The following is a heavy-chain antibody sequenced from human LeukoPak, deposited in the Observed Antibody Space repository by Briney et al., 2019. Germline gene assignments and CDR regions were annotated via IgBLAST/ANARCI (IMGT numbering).Heavy chain of an antibody. Sequence: TSETLSLTCTVSGGSISSYYWSWIRQPPGKGLEWIGEINHSGSTNYNPSLKSRVTISVDTSKNQFSLKLSSVTAADTAVYYCAGSIAAAGSFDPWGRGTLVTVSS. V-gene: IGHV4-34*01. D-gene: IGHD6-13*01. CDR1: GGSISSYY. CDR3: AGSIAAAGSFDP. CDR2: INHSGST. J-gene: IGHJ5*02.